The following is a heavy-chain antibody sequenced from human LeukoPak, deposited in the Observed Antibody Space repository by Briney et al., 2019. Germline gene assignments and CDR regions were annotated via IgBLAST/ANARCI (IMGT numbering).Heavy chain of an antibody. CDR1: VGSIISYY. V-gene: IGHV4-59*08. D-gene: IGHD6-25*01. CDR2: IYYSGST. J-gene: IGHJ2*01. Sequence: SETLSLTCTFSVGSIISYYWSGIRQPPGKGLDGIGYIYYSGSTNYNPSLKSRVTVSVDTSKNQFSLKLSSVTAADTAVYYCARQGGGFWYFDLWGRGALVTVSS. CDR3: ARQGGGFWYFDL.